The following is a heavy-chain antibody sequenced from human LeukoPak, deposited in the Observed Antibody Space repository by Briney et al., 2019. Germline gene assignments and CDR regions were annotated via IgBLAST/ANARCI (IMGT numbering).Heavy chain of an antibody. J-gene: IGHJ4*02. V-gene: IGHV3-23*01. CDR1: GFRFRLHS. CDR3: ARGPPVSPTNYEGRISQYHY. CDR2: VSGGADNS. D-gene: IGHD2/OR15-2a*01. Sequence: GGSLRLSCESSGFRFRLHSMTWARQAAGKGLEWVSSVSGGADNSYYADSVKGRFTVSRDYSKNTLYLQMNSLRAEDTAVYYCARGPPVSPTNYEGRISQYHYWGQGTLVTVSS.